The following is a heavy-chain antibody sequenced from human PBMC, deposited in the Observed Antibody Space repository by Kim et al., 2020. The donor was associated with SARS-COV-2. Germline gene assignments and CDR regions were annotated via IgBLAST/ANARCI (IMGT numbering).Heavy chain of an antibody. D-gene: IGHD6-19*01. V-gene: IGHV1-69*13. CDR1: GDTFRTYT. CDR3: TECIEVAGTLDH. J-gene: IGHJ4*02. CDR2: ITPIFGTS. Sequence: SVKVSCKASGDTFRTYTMNWVRQAPGQGLEWMGGITPIFGTSKYAQKFRGRVSITADESTSTTFMELSSLRSEDTAVYYCTECIEVAGTLDHWGQGTLVTVSS.